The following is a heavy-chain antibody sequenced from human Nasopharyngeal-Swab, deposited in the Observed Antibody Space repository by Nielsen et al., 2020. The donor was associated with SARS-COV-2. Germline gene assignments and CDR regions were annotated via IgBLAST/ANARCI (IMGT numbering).Heavy chain of an antibody. D-gene: IGHD6-19*01. V-gene: IGHV4-59*01. CDR2: IYYSGST. CDR3: ARRAGSGWYGY. J-gene: IGHJ4*02. Sequence: SETLSLTCTVSGGSISSDYWSWIRQPPGKGLEWIGYIYYSGSTNYNPSLKSRVTISVDTSKNQFSLKLSSVTAADTAVYYCARRAGSGWYGYWGQGTLVTVSS. CDR1: GGSISSDY.